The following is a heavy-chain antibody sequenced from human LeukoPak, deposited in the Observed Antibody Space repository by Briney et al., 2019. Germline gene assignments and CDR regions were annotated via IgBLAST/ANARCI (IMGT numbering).Heavy chain of an antibody. V-gene: IGHV3-66*02. CDR3: ARERTEVYYYYYYMDV. CDR1: GFTVSSNY. Sequence: GGSLRLSCAASGFTVSSNYMSWVRQAPGKGLEWVSVIYSGGSTYYADSVKGRFTISRENSKNTLYLQMNSLRAEDTAVYYCARERTEVYYYYYYMDVWGKGTTVTVSS. J-gene: IGHJ6*03. CDR2: IYSGGST.